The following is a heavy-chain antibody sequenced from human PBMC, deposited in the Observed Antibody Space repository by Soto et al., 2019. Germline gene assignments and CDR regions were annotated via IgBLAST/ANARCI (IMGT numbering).Heavy chain of an antibody. CDR1: GFTFSGHT. V-gene: IGHV3-48*02. Sequence: VQLVESGGALVQPGEFLRLSCAASGFTFSGHTMNWVRQAPGKGLEWIAYISNTGPAYYADSVKGRFIISRDDARSSLFLQMSSLRDEDTAVYYCARGDCTGGICYGMDVWGQGTTVTVSS. CDR3: ARGDCTGGICYGMDV. CDR2: ISNTGPA. J-gene: IGHJ6*02. D-gene: IGHD2-8*02.